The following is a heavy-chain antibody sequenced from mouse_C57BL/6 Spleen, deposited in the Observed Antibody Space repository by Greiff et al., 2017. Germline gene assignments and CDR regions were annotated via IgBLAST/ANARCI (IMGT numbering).Heavy chain of an antibody. Sequence: QVQLKESGAELVKPGASVKLSCKASGYTFTSYWMQWVKQRPGQGLEWIGEIDPSDSYTNYNQKFKGKATLTVDTSSSTAYMQLSSLTSEDSAVYYCARVTTVVATDYWGQGTTLTVSS. D-gene: IGHD1-1*01. CDR1: GYTFTSYW. CDR3: ARVTTVVATDY. J-gene: IGHJ2*01. V-gene: IGHV1-50*01. CDR2: IDPSDSYT.